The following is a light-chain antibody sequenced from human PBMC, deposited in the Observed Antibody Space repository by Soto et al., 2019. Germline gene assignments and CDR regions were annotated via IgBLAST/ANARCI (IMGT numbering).Light chain of an antibody. J-gene: IGKJ5*01. CDR3: KQLPSWHPRT. V-gene: IGKV3D-11*02. CDR2: GAS. CDR1: RSVSSD. Sequence: ESVLTQSPASWAMSPVSKATLSSSSSRSVSSDLAWYQHKPVQAPRLLIYGASTRATGIPARFSGSGAGTDLTLTIRGLGPGDFAVYGCKQLPSWHPRTFAQGTRLEI.